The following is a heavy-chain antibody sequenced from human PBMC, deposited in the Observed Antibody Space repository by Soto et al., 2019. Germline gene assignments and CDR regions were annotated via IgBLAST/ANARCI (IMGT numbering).Heavy chain of an antibody. V-gene: IGHV4-39*01. J-gene: IGHJ4*02. CDR1: GGSISSSSYY. Sequence: PSETLSLTCTVSGGSISSSSYYWGWIRQPPGKGLEWIGSIYYSGSTYYNPSLKSRVTISVDTSKNQFSLKLSSVTAADTAVYYCARMYAGGAAAGPDYWGQGTLVTVSS. D-gene: IGHD6-13*01. CDR2: IYYSGST. CDR3: ARMYAGGAAAGPDY.